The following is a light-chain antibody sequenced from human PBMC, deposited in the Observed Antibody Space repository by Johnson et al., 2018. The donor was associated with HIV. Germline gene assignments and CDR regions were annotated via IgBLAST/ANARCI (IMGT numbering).Light chain of an antibody. Sequence: QSVLTQPPSVSAAPVQNVTISCSGSSSNIGNNYVSWYQQLPGTAPKLLIYEKNKRPSGIPDRFSASKSGTSATLGITGLQPGDEADYYCGSWDSSLSAHYVFGTGTKVTVL. CDR1: SSNIGNNY. CDR2: EKN. J-gene: IGLJ1*01. CDR3: GSWDSSLSAHYV. V-gene: IGLV1-51*02.